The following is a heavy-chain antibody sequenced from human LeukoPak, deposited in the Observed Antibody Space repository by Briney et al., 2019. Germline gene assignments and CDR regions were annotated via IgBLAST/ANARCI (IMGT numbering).Heavy chain of an antibody. CDR1: GFTFSSYA. D-gene: IGHD6-13*01. CDR3: AKVHRGGRAGYSSSWYGRFDY. Sequence: GGSLRLSCAASGFTFSSYAMSWVRQAPGKGLGWGSAISGSGGSTYYADSVKGRFTISRDNSKNTLYLQMNSLRAEDTAVYYCAKVHRGGRAGYSSSWYGRFDYWGQGTLVTVSS. CDR2: ISGSGGST. J-gene: IGHJ4*02. V-gene: IGHV3-23*01.